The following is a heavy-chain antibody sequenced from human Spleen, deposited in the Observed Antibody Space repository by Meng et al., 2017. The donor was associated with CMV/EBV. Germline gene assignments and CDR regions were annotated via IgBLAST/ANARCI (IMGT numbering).Heavy chain of an antibody. J-gene: IGHJ4*02. V-gene: IGHV3-53*01. Sequence: GESLKISCAASGFTVSSNYMSWVRQAPGKGLEWVSVIYSGGSTYYADSVKGRFTISRDNAKNSLYLQMNSLRAEDTALYYCARLPRANCGGDCYFDYWGQGTLVTVSS. CDR1: GFTVSSNY. D-gene: IGHD2-21*01. CDR3: ARLPRANCGGDCYFDY. CDR2: IYSGGST.